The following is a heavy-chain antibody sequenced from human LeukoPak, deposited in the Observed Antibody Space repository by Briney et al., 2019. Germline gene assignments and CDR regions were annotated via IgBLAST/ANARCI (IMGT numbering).Heavy chain of an antibody. D-gene: IGHD1-20*01. J-gene: IGHJ4*02. Sequence: TGGSLRLSCAASGFTFSSYSMNWVRQAPGKGLEWVSSISSSSSYIYYADSVKGRFTISRDNAKNSLYLQMNSLRAEDTAVYYCAKVNWKCGEYSWGQGTLVTVSS. V-gene: IGHV3-21*04. CDR3: AKVNWKCGEYS. CDR2: ISSSSSYI. CDR1: GFTFSSYS.